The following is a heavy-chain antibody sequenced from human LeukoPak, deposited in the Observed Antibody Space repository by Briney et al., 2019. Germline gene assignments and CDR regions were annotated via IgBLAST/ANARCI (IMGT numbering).Heavy chain of an antibody. CDR1: TFSSYW. D-gene: IGHD4-17*01. Sequence: TFSSYWMSWIRQPPGKGLEWIGSIYYSGSTYYNPSLKSRVTISVDTSKNQFSLKLSSVTAADTAVYYCARDMTTVTLFDYWGQGTLVTVSS. CDR2: IYYSGST. V-gene: IGHV4-39*07. J-gene: IGHJ4*02. CDR3: ARDMTTVTLFDY.